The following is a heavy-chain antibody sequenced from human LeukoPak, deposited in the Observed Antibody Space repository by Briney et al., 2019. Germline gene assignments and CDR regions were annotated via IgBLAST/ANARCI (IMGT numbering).Heavy chain of an antibody. CDR2: MNPNSGNT. V-gene: IGHV1-8*02. D-gene: IGHD6-6*01. CDR3: ARGRLAARPVGYWFDP. J-gene: IGHJ5*02. CDR1: GYTFTSYG. Sequence: ASVKVSCKASGYTFTSYGINWVRQATGQGLEWMGWMNPNSGNTGYAQKFQGRVTMTRNTSISTAYMELSSLRSEDTAVYYCARGRLAARPVGYWFDPWGQGTLVTVSS.